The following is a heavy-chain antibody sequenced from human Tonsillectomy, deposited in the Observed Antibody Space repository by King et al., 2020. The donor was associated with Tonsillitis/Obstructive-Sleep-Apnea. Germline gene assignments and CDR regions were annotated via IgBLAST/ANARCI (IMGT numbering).Heavy chain of an antibody. CDR1: GYTFTSYY. CDR2: INPSGGST. Sequence: QLVQSGAEGKKPGASVKVSCKASGYTFTSYYIHWVRQAPGQGLEWMGIINPSGGSTSYAQKFQGRVTMTRDTSTSTVYMELSSLRSEETAVYYWARDGSVATRPLDYWGQGTLVTVSS. J-gene: IGHJ4*02. V-gene: IGHV1-46*01. D-gene: IGHD6-6*01. CDR3: ARDGSVATRPLDY.